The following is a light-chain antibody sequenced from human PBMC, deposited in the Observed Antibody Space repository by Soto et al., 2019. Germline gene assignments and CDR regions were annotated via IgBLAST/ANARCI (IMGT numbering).Light chain of an antibody. CDR3: QQYNNWPRT. Sequence: EIVMTQSPATLSVSPGERATLSCGASQSVTNDLAWYQQKPGQAPRLLIFGASTRATGTPARFSGSGSGTEFTLTISSLQSEDFAVYYCQQYNNWPRTFGQGTKLEIK. J-gene: IGKJ2*01. V-gene: IGKV3-15*01. CDR1: QSVTND. CDR2: GAS.